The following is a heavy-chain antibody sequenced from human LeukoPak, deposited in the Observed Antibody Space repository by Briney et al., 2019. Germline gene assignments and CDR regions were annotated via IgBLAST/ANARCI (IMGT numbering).Heavy chain of an antibody. D-gene: IGHD3-10*01. V-gene: IGHV1-2*06. CDR1: GYTFTGYY. CDR3: ARDSDHDY. CDR2: INPNSGGT. J-gene: IGHJ4*02. Sequence: ASVKVSCKASGYTFTGYYIHWVRQAPEQGLEWVGRINPNSGGTNYAQKFQDRVTMTRDTSISTAYMELSRLRSDDTAVYYCARDSDHDYWGQGTLVTVSS.